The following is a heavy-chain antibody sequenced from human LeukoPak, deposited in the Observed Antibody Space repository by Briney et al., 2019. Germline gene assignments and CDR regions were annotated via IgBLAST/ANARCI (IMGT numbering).Heavy chain of an antibody. J-gene: IGHJ4*02. CDR2: MNPNSGNT. CDR1: GYTFTSYD. Sequence: ASVKVSCKASGYTFTSYDINWVRQATGQGLEWMGWMNPNSGNTGYAQKFQGRVTMTRNTSISTAYMELSSLRSEDTAVYYCARSPYYDFWSGYLEYYFDYWGQGTLVTVSS. CDR3: ARSPYYDFWSGYLEYYFDY. V-gene: IGHV1-8*01. D-gene: IGHD3-3*01.